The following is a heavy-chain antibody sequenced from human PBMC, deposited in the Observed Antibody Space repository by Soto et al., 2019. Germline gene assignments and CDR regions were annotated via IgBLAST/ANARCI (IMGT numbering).Heavy chain of an antibody. V-gene: IGHV3-23*01. D-gene: IGHD1-26*01. CDR1: GFTFGSYA. CDR2: VTYSGANT. J-gene: IGHJ4*02. Sequence: EVQLLECGGGLVQPGGSLRLSCAASGFTFGSYAMSWVRQAPGKGLEWVSLVTYSGANTYYAGSVTGRFTISRDNSRNTLYLQMSSLRVEDTAVYYCATPSLSTGGYSSFDSWGRGTLVTVSS. CDR3: ATPSLSTGGYSSFDS.